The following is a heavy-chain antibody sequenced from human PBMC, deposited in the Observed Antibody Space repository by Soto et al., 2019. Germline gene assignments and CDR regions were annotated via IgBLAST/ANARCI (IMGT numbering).Heavy chain of an antibody. J-gene: IGHJ5*02. V-gene: IGHV3-11*01. CDR2: ISNSGSTI. CDR3: ARGLAYGDYGWLDP. CDR1: GFTFSDYY. D-gene: IGHD4-17*01. Sequence: QARLEESGGGVVQPGRSLRLSCSASGFTFSDYYMTWIRQAPGKGLEWVSYISNSGSTIYYADSVKGRFTISRDNAKNSLYLQMNSLRAEDTAVYYCARGLAYGDYGWLDPWGQGTLVTVSP.